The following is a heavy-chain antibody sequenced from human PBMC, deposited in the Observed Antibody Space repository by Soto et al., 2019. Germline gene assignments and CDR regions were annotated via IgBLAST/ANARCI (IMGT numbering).Heavy chain of an antibody. J-gene: IGHJ4*02. CDR3: ARDLKDYGDYEGYFDY. D-gene: IGHD4-17*01. V-gene: IGHV3-21*01. CDR1: GFTFSSYS. Sequence: EVQLVESGGGLVKPGGSLRLSCAASGFTFSSYSMNWVRQAPGKGLEWVSSISSISSYIYYADSVKGRFTISRDNAKNSLYLQMNSLRAEDTDVYYWARDLKDYGDYEGYFDYWGQGTLVTVSS. CDR2: ISSISSYI.